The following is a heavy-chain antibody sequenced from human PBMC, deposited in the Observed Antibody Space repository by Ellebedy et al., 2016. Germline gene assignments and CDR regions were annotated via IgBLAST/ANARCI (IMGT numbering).Heavy chain of an antibody. CDR3: ARDGGWDIVVVPAADYGMDV. V-gene: IGHV1-8*01. CDR2: MNPNSGNT. CDR1: GYTFTSYD. Sequence: ASVKVSCKASGYTFTSYDINWVRQATGQGLEWMGWMNPNSGNTGYAQKFQGRVTMTRNTSISTAYMELSSLRSEDTAVYYCARDGGWDIVVVPAADYGMDVWGQGTTVTVSS. J-gene: IGHJ6*02. D-gene: IGHD2-2*01.